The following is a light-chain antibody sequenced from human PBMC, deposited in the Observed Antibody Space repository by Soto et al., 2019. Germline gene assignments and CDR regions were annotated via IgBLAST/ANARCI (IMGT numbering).Light chain of an antibody. V-gene: IGKV2-30*01. Sequence: DVVMTQSPLSLPVTLGQPASISCRSSQTLLGSDGNTYLNWFQQRPGHSPRRLIYKVSNRDSGVPDRFSGSGSGTNFTLQISRVEAEDVGIYYCMQGTHCPPWTFGQGTKVEIK. CDR1: QTLLGSDGNTY. CDR3: MQGTHCPPWT. J-gene: IGKJ1*01. CDR2: KVS.